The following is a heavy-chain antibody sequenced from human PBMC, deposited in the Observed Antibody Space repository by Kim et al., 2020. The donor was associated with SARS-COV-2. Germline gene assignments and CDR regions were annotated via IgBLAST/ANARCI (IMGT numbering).Heavy chain of an antibody. D-gene: IGHD3-10*01. CDR2: ISSSSSFI. CDR3: ARCQDYYGSGSYDKNYYYYGMDV. J-gene: IGHJ6*02. CDR1: GFTFRSYS. Sequence: GGSLRLSCAASGFTFRSYSMNWVRQAPGKGLEWVLYISSSSSFIYYADSVKGRFTISRDNAKNSLYLQMNSLRDEDTAVYYCARCQDYYGSGSYDKNYYYYGMDVWGQGTTVTVSS. V-gene: IGHV3-48*02.